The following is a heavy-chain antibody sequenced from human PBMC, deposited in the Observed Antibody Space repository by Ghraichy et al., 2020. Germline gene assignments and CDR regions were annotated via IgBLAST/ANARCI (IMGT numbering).Heavy chain of an antibody. Sequence: GSLRLSCAASGFAFSSYWMHWVRQAPGRGLVWVSRVNSDGSSTNYADSVKGRFTISRDNAKNTLYLQMNSLRAEDTAVYYCAKGGAPSRGSWFDPWGQGTLVTVSS. CDR1: GFAFSSYW. CDR3: AKGGAPSRGSWFDP. J-gene: IGHJ5*02. V-gene: IGHV3-74*01. CDR2: VNSDGSST. D-gene: IGHD1-26*01.